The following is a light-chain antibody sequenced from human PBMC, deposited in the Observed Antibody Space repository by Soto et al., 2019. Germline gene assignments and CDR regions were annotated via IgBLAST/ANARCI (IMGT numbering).Light chain of an antibody. Sequence: EIVMTQSPATLSVSPGEGATLSCRASQSVSSNLAWYRQKPGQAPRLLIYGASTSATDLPARFSSSGSWTEFTLTISSLQSEDFAVYYCQQYNIFWTFGQGPKVEIK. CDR3: QQYNIFWT. CDR1: QSVSSN. V-gene: IGKV3-15*01. CDR2: GAS. J-gene: IGKJ1*01.